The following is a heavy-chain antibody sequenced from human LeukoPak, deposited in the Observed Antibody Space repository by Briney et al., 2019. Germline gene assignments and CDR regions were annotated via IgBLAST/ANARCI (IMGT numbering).Heavy chain of an antibody. CDR3: ANIKYYYYMDV. V-gene: IGHV3-23*01. D-gene: IGHD3-10*01. CDR2: ISGSGGST. J-gene: IGHJ6*03. Sequence: GGSLRLSCAATGFTFSSYAMSWVRQAPGQGLEWVSPISGSGGSTYYADSVKGRFTISRDNSKNTLYLQMNNLRAEDTAVYYCANIKYYYYMDVWGKGTTVTVSS. CDR1: GFTFSSYA.